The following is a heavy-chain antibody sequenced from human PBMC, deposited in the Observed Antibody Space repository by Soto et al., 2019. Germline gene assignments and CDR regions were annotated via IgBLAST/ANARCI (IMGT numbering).Heavy chain of an antibody. J-gene: IGHJ4*02. V-gene: IGHV5-10-1*01. Sequence: SLKMFCRGSCCCITSNSIIGVRQMPKKGLEWMGRLDPSASYTNYSPSFQGPVTISADKSISTAYLQWSSLKASDTAMYYCARHKHYDIRGYYYFVGHRPDFDYWGQGPLVTGSS. CDR3: ARHKHYDIRGYYYFVGHRPDFDY. CDR2: LDPSASYT. CDR1: CCCITSNS. D-gene: IGHD3-22*01.